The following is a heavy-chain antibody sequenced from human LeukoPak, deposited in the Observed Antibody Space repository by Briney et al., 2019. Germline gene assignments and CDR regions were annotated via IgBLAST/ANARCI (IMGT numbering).Heavy chain of an antibody. J-gene: IGHJ4*02. V-gene: IGHV5-51*01. CDR1: GYNFASYC. Sequence: GESLKISCSTSGYNFASYCIGWVRQMPGKGLELVGIIYPGDSDTIYSPSFQGHVTISVDKSINTAYLHWSSLKASDTAIYYCARKYSSAWYFAYWGQGTLVTVS. CDR2: IYPGDSDT. D-gene: IGHD6-19*01. CDR3: ARKYSSAWYFAY.